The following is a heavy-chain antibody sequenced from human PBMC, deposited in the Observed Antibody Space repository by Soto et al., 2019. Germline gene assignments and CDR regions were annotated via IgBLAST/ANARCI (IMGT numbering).Heavy chain of an antibody. V-gene: IGHV3-23*01. CDR2: MSGSGGRT. CDR3: AKGRLAALFDP. J-gene: IGHJ5*02. Sequence: EVQLLEPGGGLVQPGGSLRLSCAASGFTFSSYVMSWVRQAPGKGLEWVSGMSGSGGRTYYADSVKGRFTISRDNSKNTLYLQMNSLRAEDTAVYYCAKGRLAALFDPWGQGTLVTVSS. CDR1: GFTFSSYV.